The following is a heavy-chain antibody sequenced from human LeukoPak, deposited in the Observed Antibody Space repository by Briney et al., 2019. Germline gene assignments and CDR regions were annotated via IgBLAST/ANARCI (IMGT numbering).Heavy chain of an antibody. D-gene: IGHD1-1*01. V-gene: IGHV1-18*01. CDR3: ASLTGTTGTREAFDI. CDR2: ISAYNANT. Sequence: ASVKVSCKASGYTFTSYGISWVRQAPGQGLEWMGWISAYNANTNYAQKFQGRVTMTTDTSTSTAYMELRSLRSDDTAVYYCASLTGTTGTREAFDIWGQGTMVTVSS. J-gene: IGHJ3*02. CDR1: GYTFTSYG.